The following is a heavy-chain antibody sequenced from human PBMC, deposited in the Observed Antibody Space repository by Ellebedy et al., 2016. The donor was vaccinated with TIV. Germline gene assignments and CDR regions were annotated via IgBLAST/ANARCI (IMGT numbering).Heavy chain of an antibody. CDR3: ARTDGSGWAFDS. Sequence: SGPTLVKPTQTLTLTCTLSGFSLSTTRVSVSWIRQPPGKALEWLARIDWDDDKYFNTSLRTRLTISKDTSKNQVVHTMTNMDPVNTATYYCARTDGSGWAFDSWGQGTLVTVSS. CDR1: GFSLSTTRVS. CDR2: IDWDDDK. V-gene: IGHV2-70*11. J-gene: IGHJ4*02. D-gene: IGHD6-19*01.